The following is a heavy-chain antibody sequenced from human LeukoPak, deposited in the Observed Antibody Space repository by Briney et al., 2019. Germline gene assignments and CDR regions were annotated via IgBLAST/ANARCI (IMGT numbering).Heavy chain of an antibody. V-gene: IGHV3-21*01. CDR3: ARFLRSLYSGYEWSWFDP. D-gene: IGHD5-12*01. Sequence: GGSLRLSCAASGFTFSSYSMNWVRQAPGKGLEWVSSISSSSSYIYYADSVKGRFTISRDNAKNSLYLQMNSLRAEDTAVYYCARFLRSLYSGYEWSWFDPWGQGTLVTVSS. J-gene: IGHJ5*02. CDR1: GFTFSSYS. CDR2: ISSSSSYI.